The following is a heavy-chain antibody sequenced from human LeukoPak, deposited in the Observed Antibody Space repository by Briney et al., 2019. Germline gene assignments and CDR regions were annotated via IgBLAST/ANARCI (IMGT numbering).Heavy chain of an antibody. J-gene: IGHJ5*02. CDR3: ARDSITIMGFDP. D-gene: IGHD3-10*01. V-gene: IGHV3-33*01. CDR2: IWYDGSNK. Sequence: GRSLRLSCAASGFTFSSYGMHWVRQAPGKGLEWVAVIWYDGSNKYYADSVKGRFTISRDNSKNTLYLQMNSLRAEDTAVYYCARDSITIMGFDPWGQGTLVTVSS. CDR1: GFTFSSYG.